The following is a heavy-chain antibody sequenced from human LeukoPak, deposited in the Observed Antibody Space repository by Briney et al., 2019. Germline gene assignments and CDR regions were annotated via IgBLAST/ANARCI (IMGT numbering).Heavy chain of an antibody. CDR1: GGSISSYY. V-gene: IGHV4-59*12. Sequence: SETLSLTCTVSGGSISSYYWSWIRQPPGKGLEWIGFIYYSGSTNYNPSLKSRVTISVDRSKNQFSLKLSSVTAADTAVYYCARSTVTQGGDAFDIWGQGTMVTVS. J-gene: IGHJ3*02. D-gene: IGHD4-17*01. CDR2: IYYSGST. CDR3: ARSTVTQGGDAFDI.